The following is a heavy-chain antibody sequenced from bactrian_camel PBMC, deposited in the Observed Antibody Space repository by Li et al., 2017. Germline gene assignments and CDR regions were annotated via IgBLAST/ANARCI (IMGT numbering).Heavy chain of an antibody. CDR3: AAPLSNY. J-gene: IGHJ4*01. CDR2: IDAMGRT. Sequence: VQLVESGGGSVQAGGSLRLSCAASGYTASGYCMGWFRQAPGKEREGVVVIDAMGRTTYADSVKGRFTISRDNAKNTLYLQMHGLKPDDTAVYYCAAPLSNYWGQGTQVTVS. D-gene: IGHD7*01. V-gene: IGHV3S26*01. CDR1: GYTASGYC.